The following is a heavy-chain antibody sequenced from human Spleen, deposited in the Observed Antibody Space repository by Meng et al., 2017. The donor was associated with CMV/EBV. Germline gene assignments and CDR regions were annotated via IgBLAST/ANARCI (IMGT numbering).Heavy chain of an antibody. CDR3: AKDAVATRDPEFDH. D-gene: IGHD2-21*02. V-gene: IGHV1-2*02. Sequence: ASVKVSCKASGYTFNDNYLHWLRQAPGQGLEWMGWINPNSGSISYAQKFQGRVTMTRDTSISTVYMDLSGLTSDDTAVYFCAKDAVATRDPEFDHWGQGTLVTVSS. CDR2: INPNSGSI. J-gene: IGHJ4*02. CDR1: GYTFNDNY.